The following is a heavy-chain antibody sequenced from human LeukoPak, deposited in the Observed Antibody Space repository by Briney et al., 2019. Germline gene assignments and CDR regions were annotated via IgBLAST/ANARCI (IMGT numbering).Heavy chain of an antibody. J-gene: IGHJ5*02. CDR3: VRGFPRFDP. CDR1: GFTFSSYW. CDR2: IKQDGSEK. Sequence: QAGGSLRLSCAASGFTFSSYWMTWVRQAPGKGLEWVANIKQDGSEKHYVDSVKGRFTISRDNAKNSLYLQINSLRAEDTAVYYCVRGFPRFDPWGQGTLVTVSS. V-gene: IGHV3-7*01.